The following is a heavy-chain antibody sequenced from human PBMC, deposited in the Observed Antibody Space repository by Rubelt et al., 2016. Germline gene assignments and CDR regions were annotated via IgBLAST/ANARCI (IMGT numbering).Heavy chain of an antibody. CDR2: INSDGSST. V-gene: IGHV3-74*01. Sequence: QVPGKGLVWVSRINSDGSSTSYVDSVKGRFTISRDNDKNTLYLQMNSLRAEDTAVYYCAKDRTKMGILEWLFLGGMDVWGQGTTVTVSS. D-gene: IGHD3-3*01. CDR3: AKDRTKMGILEWLFLGGMDV. J-gene: IGHJ6*02.